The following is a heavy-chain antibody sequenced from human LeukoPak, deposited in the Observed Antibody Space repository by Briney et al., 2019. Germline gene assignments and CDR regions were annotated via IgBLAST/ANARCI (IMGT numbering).Heavy chain of an antibody. CDR1: GFTFSTYS. V-gene: IGHV3-48*04. J-gene: IGHJ4*02. Sequence: GGSLRLSCAASGFTFSTYSMNWVRQAPGKGLEWVSYLSSSSHTMYYADPVWGRFTISRDNAKNSVYLQMHGLRPEDTAIYYCARGTYGDYSFDYWGQGTLVTVSS. CDR2: LSSSSHTM. CDR3: ARGTYGDYSFDY. D-gene: IGHD4-17*01.